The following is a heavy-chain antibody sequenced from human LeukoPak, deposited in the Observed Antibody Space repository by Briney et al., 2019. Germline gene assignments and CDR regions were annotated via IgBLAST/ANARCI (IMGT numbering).Heavy chain of an antibody. Sequence: SETLSLTCAVYGGSFSGYYWSWIRQPPGKGLEWIGEINHSGSTNYNPSLKSRVTISVDTSKNQFSLKLSSVTAADTAVYYCARRRSSSWSEYFRHWGQGTLVTVSS. CDR1: GGSFSGYY. CDR3: ARRRSSSWSEYFRH. V-gene: IGHV4-34*01. D-gene: IGHD6-13*01. CDR2: INHSGST. J-gene: IGHJ1*01.